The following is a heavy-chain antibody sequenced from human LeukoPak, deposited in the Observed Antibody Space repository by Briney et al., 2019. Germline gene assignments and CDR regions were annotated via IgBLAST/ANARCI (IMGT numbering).Heavy chain of an antibody. Sequence: GGSLRLSCAASGFTFSSYSMNWVRQAPGKGLEWVSYISSSSSTIYYADSVKGRFTISRDNAKNSLYLQMNSLRAEDTAVYYCVRDLEDNRAAADRFYYWGQGTLVTVSS. CDR1: GFTFSSYS. V-gene: IGHV3-48*01. CDR3: VRDLEDNRAAADRFYY. CDR2: ISSSSSTI. D-gene: IGHD6-13*01. J-gene: IGHJ4*02.